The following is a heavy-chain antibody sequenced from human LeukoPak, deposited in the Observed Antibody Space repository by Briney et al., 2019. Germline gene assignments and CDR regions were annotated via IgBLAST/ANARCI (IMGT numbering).Heavy chain of an antibody. D-gene: IGHD1-26*01. Sequence: GGSLRLSCAASGFTVSSNYMSWVRQAPGKGLEWVSSISSSSSYIYYADSVKGRFTISRDNAKNSLYLQMHSLRAGDTAIYYCARRWEEYFFDYWGQGTLVTVSS. CDR1: GFTVSSNY. CDR3: ARRWEEYFFDY. V-gene: IGHV3-21*01. CDR2: ISSSSSYI. J-gene: IGHJ4*02.